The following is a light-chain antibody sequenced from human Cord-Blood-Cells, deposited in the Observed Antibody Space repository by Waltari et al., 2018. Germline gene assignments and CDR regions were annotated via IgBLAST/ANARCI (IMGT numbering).Light chain of an antibody. CDR2: WAS. CDR3: QQYYSTPYT. V-gene: IGKV4-1*01. Sequence: DIVMTPSPDTLAVPLGDRATINCKSSPSVLDSSNNKNYLAWYQQKPGQPPKLLIYWASTRESGVPDRCSGSGSGTDFTLTISSLQAEDVAVYYCQQYYSTPYTFGQGTKLEIK. CDR1: PSVLDSSNNKNY. J-gene: IGKJ2*01.